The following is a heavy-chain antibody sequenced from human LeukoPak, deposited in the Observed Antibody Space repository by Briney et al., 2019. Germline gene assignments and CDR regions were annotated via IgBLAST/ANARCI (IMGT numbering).Heavy chain of an antibody. CDR1: GYTFTSYD. D-gene: IGHD2-21*02. CDR2: MNPNSGNT. V-gene: IGHV1-8*01. CDR3: ARWGNCGGDYYSTAGAFDI. J-gene: IGHJ3*02. Sequence: ASVKVSCKASGYTFTSYDINWVRQATGQGLEWMGWMNPNSGNTGYAQKFQGRVTMTRNTSISTAYMELSSLRSEDTAVYYCARWGNCGGDYYSTAGAFDIWGQGTMVTVSS.